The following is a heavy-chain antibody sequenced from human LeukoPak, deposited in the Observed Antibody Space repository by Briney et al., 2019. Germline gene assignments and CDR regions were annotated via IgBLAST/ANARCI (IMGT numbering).Heavy chain of an antibody. D-gene: IGHD2-8*01. CDR3: AKDRSCTNDICHGDFDY. J-gene: IGHJ4*02. CDR2: ISGSGGST. Sequence: GGSLRLSCVASGFSFSSYAVSWVRQAPGKGLEWVSSISGSGGSTYSADSVKGRFTISRDNSKNTLYLQMNSLRAEDTALYYCAKDRSCTNDICHGDFDYWGQGTLVTVSS. CDR1: GFSFSSYA. V-gene: IGHV3-23*01.